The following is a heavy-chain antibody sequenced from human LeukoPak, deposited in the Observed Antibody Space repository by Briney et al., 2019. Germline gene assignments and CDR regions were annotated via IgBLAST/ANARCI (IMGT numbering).Heavy chain of an antibody. CDR3: ARDQGGAVAGHDAFDI. V-gene: IGHV1-69*05. Sequence: VASVKVSCKASGGTFSSYAISWVRQAPGQGLEWMGGIIPIFGTANYAQKFQGRVTITTDESTSTACMELSSLRSEDTAVYYCARDQGGAVAGHDAFDIWGQGTMVTVSS. CDR2: IIPIFGTA. D-gene: IGHD6-19*01. CDR1: GGTFSSYA. J-gene: IGHJ3*02.